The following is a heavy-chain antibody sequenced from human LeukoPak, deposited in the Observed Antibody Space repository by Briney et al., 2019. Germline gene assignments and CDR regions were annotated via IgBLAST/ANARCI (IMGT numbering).Heavy chain of an antibody. CDR2: ISAYNGNT. V-gene: IGHV1-18*01. Sequence: ASVKVSCKASGYTFTSYGISWVRQAPGQGLEWMGWISAYNGNTNYAQKLQGRVTMTTDTSTSTAYMELRSLRSDDTAVYYCARYGSAREYYYGMDVWGQGTTVTVSS. CDR3: ARYGSAREYYYGMDV. D-gene: IGHD3-10*01. J-gene: IGHJ6*02. CDR1: GYTFTSYG.